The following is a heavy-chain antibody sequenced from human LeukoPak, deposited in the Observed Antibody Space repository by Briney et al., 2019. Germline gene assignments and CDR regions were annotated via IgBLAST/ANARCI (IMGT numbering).Heavy chain of an antibody. J-gene: IGHJ4*02. CDR1: GFTFSSSG. V-gene: IGHV3-48*01. CDR2: ISSSSSTI. CDR3: ARETLGIDY. Sequence: GGSLRLSCATSGFTFSSSGMNWVRQAPGKGLEWVSYISSSSSTIYYADSVKGRFTISRDNAKNSLYLHMNSLRAEDMAVYYCARETLGIDYWGQGTLVTVSS. D-gene: IGHD7-27*01.